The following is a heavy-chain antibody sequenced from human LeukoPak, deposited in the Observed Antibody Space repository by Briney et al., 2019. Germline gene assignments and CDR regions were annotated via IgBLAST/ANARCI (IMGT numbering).Heavy chain of an antibody. D-gene: IGHD3-10*01. CDR3: ARAKPKNMVRGLIMRRESRYYFDY. J-gene: IGHJ4*02. CDR2: IYSGGST. CDR1: GFAFSNYR. V-gene: IGHV3-66*01. Sequence: GGSLRLSCAASGFAFSNYRMNWVRQAPGKGLEWVSVIYSGGSTYYADSVKGRFTISRDNSKNTLYLQMNSLRAEDTAVYYCARAKPKNMVRGLIMRRESRYYFDYWGQGTLVTVSS.